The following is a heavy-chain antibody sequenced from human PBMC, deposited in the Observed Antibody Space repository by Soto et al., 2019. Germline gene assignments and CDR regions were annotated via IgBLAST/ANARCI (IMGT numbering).Heavy chain of an antibody. CDR1: GFTFDDYA. J-gene: IGHJ4*02. CDR3: ARVELRERGEVGATYFDY. D-gene: IGHD1-26*01. V-gene: IGHV3-9*01. CDR2: ISWNSGSI. Sequence: EVQLVESGGGLVQPGRSLRLSCAASGFTFDDYAMHWVRQAPGKGLEWVSGISWNSGSIGYADSVKGRFTISRDNAKNSLYLQMNSLRAEDTALYYCARVELRERGEVGATYFDYWGQGTLVTVSS.